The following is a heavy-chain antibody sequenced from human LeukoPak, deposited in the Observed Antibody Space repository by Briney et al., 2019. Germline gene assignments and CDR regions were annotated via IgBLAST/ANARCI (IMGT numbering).Heavy chain of an antibody. CDR1: GFTFSSYA. J-gene: IGHJ5*01. CDR2: ITGSGGST. Sequence: GGSLRLSCAASGFTFSSYAMSWVRQAPGKGLEWVSAITGSGGSTDYADSVKGRFTISRDNSKNTLYLQMNSLRAEHTALYYCPKDILTGYYISGFDSWGQGTLVTVSS. CDR3: PKDILTGYYISGFDS. D-gene: IGHD3-9*01. V-gene: IGHV3-23*01.